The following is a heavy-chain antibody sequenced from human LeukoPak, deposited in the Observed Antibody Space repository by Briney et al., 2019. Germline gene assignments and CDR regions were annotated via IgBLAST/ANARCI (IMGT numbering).Heavy chain of an antibody. V-gene: IGHV1-2*02. CDR1: GYTFTGYY. J-gene: IGHJ4*02. CDR2: INPNSGGT. D-gene: IGHD1-26*01. CDR3: ATRSTDSGSYSPLDY. Sequence: GASVKVSFKASGYTFTGYYMHWVRQAPGQGLEWMGWINPNSGGTNYAQKFQGRVTMTRDTSISTAYMELSRLRSDDTAVYYCATRSTDSGSYSPLDYWGQGTLVTVSS.